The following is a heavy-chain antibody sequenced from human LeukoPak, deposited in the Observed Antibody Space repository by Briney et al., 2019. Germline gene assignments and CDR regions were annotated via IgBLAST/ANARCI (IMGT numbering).Heavy chain of an antibody. D-gene: IGHD4-11*01. CDR3: ARGLPPVMKYYFDY. CDR1: GFTFDDYA. V-gene: IGHV3-33*08. CDR2: MWYDGSNK. Sequence: PGGSLRLSCAASGFTFDDYAMHWVRQAPGKGLEWVAVMWYDGSNKYYADSVKGRFTISRDDSKNTLYLQMNSLRAEDTAMYYCARGLPPVMKYYFDYWGQGTLVTVSS. J-gene: IGHJ4*02.